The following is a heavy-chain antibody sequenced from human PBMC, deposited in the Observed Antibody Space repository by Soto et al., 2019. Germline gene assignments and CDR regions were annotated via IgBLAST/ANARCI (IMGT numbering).Heavy chain of an antibody. J-gene: IGHJ5*02. CDR1: GYTFTSYG. V-gene: IGHV1-18*01. CDR2: ISPYNGDT. D-gene: IGHD2-2*01. CDR3: ARATQLSNRGVRGLFDP. Sequence: QVQLVQSGADVKKPGASVKVSCKASGYTFTSYGISWVRQAPGQGLEWVGWISPYNGDTNYAQKLQGRATMTTDTFTRTAYMELRSLIADDTAGYYCARATQLSNRGVRGLFDPWGQGTLVTVSS.